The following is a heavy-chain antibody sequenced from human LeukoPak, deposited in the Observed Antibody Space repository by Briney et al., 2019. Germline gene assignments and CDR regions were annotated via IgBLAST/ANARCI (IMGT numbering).Heavy chain of an antibody. CDR1: VGSLSSYF. CDR2: IYFIVAT. Sequence: SGTLSLTRTVSVGSLSSYFWSCVRQPPGKGLERSGYIYFIVATNYNSSLKSRVTISGDTSKRQFSLKLSSVTAADTAVYYCASLLTGYYAIDYWGQRTLVTVSS. J-gene: IGHJ4*02. D-gene: IGHD3-9*01. V-gene: IGHV4-59*01. CDR3: ASLLTGYYAIDY.